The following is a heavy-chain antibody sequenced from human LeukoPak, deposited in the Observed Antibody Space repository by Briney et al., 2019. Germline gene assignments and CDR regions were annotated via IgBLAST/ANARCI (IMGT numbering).Heavy chain of an antibody. Sequence: GGSLRLSCAASGFTVSSNYMSWVRPAPGKGLEWVSVIYSGGSTYYADSVKGRFTISRDNSKNTLYLQMNSLRAEDTAVYYCARPPLDSSGYYFGYWGQGTLVTVSS. V-gene: IGHV3-53*01. J-gene: IGHJ4*02. CDR1: GFTVSSNY. CDR2: IYSGGST. CDR3: ARPPLDSSGYYFGY. D-gene: IGHD3-22*01.